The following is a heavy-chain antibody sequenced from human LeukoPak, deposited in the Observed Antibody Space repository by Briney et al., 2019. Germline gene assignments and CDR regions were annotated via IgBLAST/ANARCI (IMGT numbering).Heavy chain of an antibody. D-gene: IGHD3-22*01. J-gene: IGHJ3*02. V-gene: IGHV3-7*01. CDR1: GFTFTNYW. CDR3: ARDRVRREYSDSSGYRPDAFDI. Sequence: GGSLRLSCAAAGFTFTNYWMIWVRQAPGKGLEWVANIKEDGSAEFYVDSVKGRFTLSRDNAKNSVYLQMNSLRAEDTAVYYCARDRVRREYSDSSGYRPDAFDIWGQGTMVTVSS. CDR2: IKEDGSAE.